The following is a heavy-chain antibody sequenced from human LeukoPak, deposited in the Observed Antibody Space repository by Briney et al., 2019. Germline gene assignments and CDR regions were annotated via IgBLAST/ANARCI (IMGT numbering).Heavy chain of an antibody. CDR2: ISDSGGSR. Sequence: GGSLRLSCAASGFAFRIYAMSWVRQAPGKGLEWVSVISDSGGSRYHADSVKGRFTISRDNSKNTLYLQMNSLRAEDTAVYYCAKRVDSSGYYYLPYFDYWGQGTLVTVSS. CDR3: AKRVDSSGYYYLPYFDY. J-gene: IGHJ4*02. CDR1: GFAFRIYA. V-gene: IGHV3-23*01. D-gene: IGHD3-22*01.